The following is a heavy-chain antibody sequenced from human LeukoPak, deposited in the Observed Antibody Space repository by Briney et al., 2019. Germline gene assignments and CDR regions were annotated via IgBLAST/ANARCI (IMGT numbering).Heavy chain of an antibody. CDR1: GYTFTNYY. Sequence: ASVKVSCKASGYTFTNYYIHWVRQAPGQGLEWMGITDPIGGSTNYAQKFQGRVTMTRDTSTSTVYMELSSLRSEDSAVYYCARWTTTYLDYWGQGALVTVSS. CDR2: TDPIGGST. V-gene: IGHV1-46*01. CDR3: ARWTTTYLDY. D-gene: IGHD4-11*01. J-gene: IGHJ4*02.